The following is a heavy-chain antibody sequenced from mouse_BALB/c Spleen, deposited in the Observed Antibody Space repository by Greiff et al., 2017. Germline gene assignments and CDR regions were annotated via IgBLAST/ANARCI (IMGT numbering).Heavy chain of an antibody. D-gene: IGHD2-1*01. Sequence: EVQVVESGPSLVKPSQTLSLTCSVTGDSITSGYWNWIRKFPGNKLEYMGYISYSGSTYYNPSLKSRISITRDTSKNQYYLQLNSVTTEDTATYYCARSFLYGKPAMDYWGQGTSVTVSS. CDR1: GDSITSGY. CDR3: ARSFLYGKPAMDY. J-gene: IGHJ4*01. CDR2: ISYSGST. V-gene: IGHV3-8*02.